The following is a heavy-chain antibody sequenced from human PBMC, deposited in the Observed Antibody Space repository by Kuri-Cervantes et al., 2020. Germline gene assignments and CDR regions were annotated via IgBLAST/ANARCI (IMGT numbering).Heavy chain of an antibody. V-gene: IGHV1-69*06. CDR3: AREHKAYDILTGYFDY. D-gene: IGHD3-9*01. Sequence: SVNVYCKSSGGTFSHYAISWVRQAPGQGLEWMGGIIPIFGTANYVQKFQGRVTNNADKSTSTAYMALSSLKYEDTAVYYCAREHKAYDILTGYFDYWGQGTLVTVSS. CDR2: IIPIFGTA. J-gene: IGHJ4*02. CDR1: GGTFSHYA.